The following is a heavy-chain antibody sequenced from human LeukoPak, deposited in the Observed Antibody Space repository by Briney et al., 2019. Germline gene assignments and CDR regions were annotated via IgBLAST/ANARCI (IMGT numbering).Heavy chain of an antibody. Sequence: SETLSLTCTVSGGSISSYYWSWIRQPPGKGLEWIGYIYYSGSTNYNTSLKSRVTISVDTSKNQFSLKLSSVTAADTAVYYCARADSSGSDSFDIWGQGTMVTVSS. V-gene: IGHV4-59*01. CDR3: ARADSSGSDSFDI. D-gene: IGHD3-22*01. J-gene: IGHJ3*02. CDR2: IYYSGST. CDR1: GGSISSYY.